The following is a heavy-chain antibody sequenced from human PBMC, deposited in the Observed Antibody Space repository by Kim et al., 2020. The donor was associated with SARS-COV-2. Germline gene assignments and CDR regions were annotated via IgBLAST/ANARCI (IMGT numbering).Heavy chain of an antibody. D-gene: IGHD2-15*01. V-gene: IGHV3-15*01. CDR1: GFTFSNAW. CDR2: IKSKTDGGTT. J-gene: IGHJ6*02. Sequence: GGSLRLSCAASGFTFSNAWMSWVRQAPGKGLEWVGRIKSKTDGGTTDYAAPVKGRFTISRDDSKNTLYLQMNSLKTEDTAVYYCTTEYCSGGSCYAPLYYYGMDVWGQGTTVTVSS. CDR3: TTEYCSGGSCYAPLYYYGMDV.